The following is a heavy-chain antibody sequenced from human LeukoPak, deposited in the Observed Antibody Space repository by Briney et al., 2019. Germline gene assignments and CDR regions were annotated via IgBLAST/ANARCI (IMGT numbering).Heavy chain of an antibody. CDR1: GFTFSSSW. D-gene: IGHD3-10*01. V-gene: IGHV3-74*01. J-gene: IGHJ4*02. CDR3: ARDDENYGSGSYYNVFSY. CDR2: IKTDGSTT. Sequence: GGSLRLSCAVSGFTFSSSWMHWVRQAPGKGLVWVSHIKTDGSTTAYADSVKGRFTISRDNAKNTLYLQMNSLRAEDTAVYYCARDDENYGSGSYYNVFSYWGQGTLVTISS.